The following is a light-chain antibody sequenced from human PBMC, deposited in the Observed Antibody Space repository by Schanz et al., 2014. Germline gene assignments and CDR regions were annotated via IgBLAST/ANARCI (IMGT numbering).Light chain of an antibody. J-gene: IGLJ3*02. Sequence: QSALTQPASVSGSPGQSITISCTGTSSDVGGYDYVSWFQQHPGKAPKLLIYDVIKRPSGVSNRFSGSKSGNTASLTISGLQTEDEADYYCCSYAGSTNLRFGGGTKLTVL. CDR3: CSYAGSTNLR. CDR2: DVI. CDR1: SSDVGGYDY. V-gene: IGLV2-14*01.